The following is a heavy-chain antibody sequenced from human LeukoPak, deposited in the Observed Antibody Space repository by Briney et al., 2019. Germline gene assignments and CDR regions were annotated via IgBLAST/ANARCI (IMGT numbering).Heavy chain of an antibody. J-gene: IGHJ4*02. D-gene: IGHD4-17*01. Sequence: ASVKVSCKASGYTFTSYYMHWVRQAPGQGLEWMGIINPSGGSTSYAQKFQGRVTMTRDMSTSTVHMELSSLRSEDTAVYYCASFTNYGDYLGYWGQGTLVTVSS. CDR1: GYTFTSYY. CDR2: INPSGGST. CDR3: ASFTNYGDYLGY. V-gene: IGHV1-46*01.